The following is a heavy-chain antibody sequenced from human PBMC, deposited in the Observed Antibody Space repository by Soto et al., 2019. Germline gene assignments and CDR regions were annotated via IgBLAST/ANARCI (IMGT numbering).Heavy chain of an antibody. CDR2: INHSGST. CDR1: GGSFSGYY. Sequence: SETLSLTCAVYGGSFSGYYWSWIRQPPGKGLEWIGEINHSGSTNYNPSLKSRVTISVDTSKNQFSLKLSSVTAADTAVYYCARAAGYSGYTPPYFDYWGQGTLVTVSS. D-gene: IGHD5-12*01. J-gene: IGHJ4*02. CDR3: ARAAGYSGYTPPYFDY. V-gene: IGHV4-34*01.